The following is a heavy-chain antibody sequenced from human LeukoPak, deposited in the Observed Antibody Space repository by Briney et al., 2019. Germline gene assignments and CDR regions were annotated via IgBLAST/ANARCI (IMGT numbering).Heavy chain of an antibody. D-gene: IGHD2-21*02. CDR3: ARTGGDYLDYYYMDV. J-gene: IGHJ6*03. CDR2: ISPSGGST. V-gene: IGHV1-46*01. Sequence: ASVKVSCKAFGYTFTSSYMHWVRQAPGQGPEWMGVISPSGGSTTYAQKFQGRVTLTRDMSTSTDYLELSSLRSDDTAVYYCARTGGDYLDYYYMDVWGKGTTVTISS. CDR1: GYTFTSSY.